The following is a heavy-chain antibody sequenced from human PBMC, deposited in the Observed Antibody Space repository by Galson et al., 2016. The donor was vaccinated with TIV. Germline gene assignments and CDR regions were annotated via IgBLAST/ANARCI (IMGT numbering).Heavy chain of an antibody. CDR2: IFSDGTS. CDR3: ARLHLWLGYSFDI. J-gene: IGHJ3*02. CDR1: GFTVTYNY. Sequence: SLRLSCAASGFTVTYNYMSWVRQAPGKGLEWVSLIFSDGTSYYADVVKGRFTISRDNSKNTLYLQMNSLRSDDTAVYYCARLHLWLGYSFDIWGQGTMVTVSS. V-gene: IGHV3-53*05. D-gene: IGHD5-18*01.